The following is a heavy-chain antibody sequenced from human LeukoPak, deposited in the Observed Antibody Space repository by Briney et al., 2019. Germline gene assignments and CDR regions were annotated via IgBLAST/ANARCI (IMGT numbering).Heavy chain of an antibody. D-gene: IGHD1-26*01. CDR1: GFTFDDYA. V-gene: IGHV3-9*01. J-gene: IGHJ6*02. CDR2: ISWNSGSI. Sequence: GGSLRLSCAASGFTFDDYAMHWVRQAPGKGLEWVSGISWNSGSIGYADSVKGRFTISRDNAKNSLYLQMNSLRAEDTALYYCAKVRESYRYYYGMDVWGQGTTVTVSS. CDR3: AKVRESYRYYYGMDV.